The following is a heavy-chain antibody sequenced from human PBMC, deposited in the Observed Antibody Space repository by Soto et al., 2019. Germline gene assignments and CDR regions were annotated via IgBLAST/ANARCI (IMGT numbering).Heavy chain of an antibody. J-gene: IGHJ4*02. D-gene: IGHD6-6*01. V-gene: IGHV4-59*01. CDR3: AGDRGIAARPGFFDS. CDR2: IYYSGST. CDR1: GGSISSYY. Sequence: QVQLQESGPGLVKPSETLSLTCTVSGGSISSYYWSWIRQPPGKGLEWIGYIYYSGSTNYNPSLMGRVTISVDTSKNQFSLKLSSVTAAATAVYYCAGDRGIAARPGFFDSWGQGTLVTVSS.